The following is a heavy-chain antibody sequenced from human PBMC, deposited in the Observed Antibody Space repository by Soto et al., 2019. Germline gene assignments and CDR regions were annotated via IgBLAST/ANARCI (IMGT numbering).Heavy chain of an antibody. D-gene: IGHD3-10*01. V-gene: IGHV1-69*06. J-gene: IGHJ4*02. Sequence: SVKVSCKASGGTFSSYAISWVRQAPGQGLEWMGGIIPIFGAANYAQKFQGRVTITADKSTSTAYMELSSLRSEDTAVYYCVSMVNPIDYWGQGTLVTVSS. CDR1: GGTFSSYA. CDR3: VSMVNPIDY. CDR2: IIPIFGAA.